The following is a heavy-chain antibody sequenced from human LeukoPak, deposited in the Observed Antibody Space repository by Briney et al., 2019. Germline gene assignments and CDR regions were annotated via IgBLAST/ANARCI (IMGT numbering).Heavy chain of an antibody. D-gene: IGHD6-19*01. CDR1: GGSISSYY. J-gene: IGHJ4*02. CDR3: ARDLLSTAGYFDY. CDR2: IYYSGST. V-gene: IGHV4-59*01. Sequence: PSETLSLTCTVSGGSISSYYWSWIRQPPGKGLEWIGYIYYSGSTNYNPSLKGRVTISVDTSKNQFSLNLSSVTAADTAVYYCARDLLSTAGYFDYWGQGTLVAVSS.